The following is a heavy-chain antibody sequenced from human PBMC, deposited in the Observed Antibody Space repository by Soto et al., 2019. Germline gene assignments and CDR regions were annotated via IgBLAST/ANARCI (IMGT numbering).Heavy chain of an antibody. CDR1: GGTFSSYA. CDR2: IIPIFGTA. V-gene: IGHV1-69*13. D-gene: IGHD4-17*01. J-gene: IGHJ5*02. Sequence: GASVKVSCKASGGTFSSYAISWVRQAPGQGLEWMGGIIPIFGTANYAQKFQGRVTITADESTSTAYMELRSLRSDDTAVYYCARGTTVTINWFDPWGQGTLVTVSA. CDR3: ARGTTVTINWFDP.